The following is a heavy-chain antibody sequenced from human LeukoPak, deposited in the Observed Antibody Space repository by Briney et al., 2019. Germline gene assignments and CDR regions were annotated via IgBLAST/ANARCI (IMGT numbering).Heavy chain of an antibody. D-gene: IGHD2-2*01. Sequence: SETLSLTCTVSDGSISSGDYYWSWIRQPPGKGLEWIGYIYYSGSTYYNPSLKSRVTISVDTSKNQFSLKLSSVTAADTAVYYCARDRDLCSSTSCNTFDYWGQGTLVTVSS. CDR1: DGSISSGDYY. CDR3: ARDRDLCSSTSCNTFDY. CDR2: IYYSGST. J-gene: IGHJ4*02. V-gene: IGHV4-30-4*08.